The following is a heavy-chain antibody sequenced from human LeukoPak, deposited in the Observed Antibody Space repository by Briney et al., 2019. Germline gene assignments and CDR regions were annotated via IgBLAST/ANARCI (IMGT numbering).Heavy chain of an antibody. Sequence: ASVKVSCKASGYTLSGYYIHWVRHAPGQGLEWMGWINPKSGGTSYAQKFQDRVTMTRDTSISTAHMELSRLRSDDTAVYYCARDPIVGATISGYYGMDAWGQGTTVTVSS. CDR2: INPKSGGT. D-gene: IGHD1-26*01. V-gene: IGHV1-2*02. J-gene: IGHJ6*02. CDR3: ARDPIVGATISGYYGMDA. CDR1: GYTLSGYY.